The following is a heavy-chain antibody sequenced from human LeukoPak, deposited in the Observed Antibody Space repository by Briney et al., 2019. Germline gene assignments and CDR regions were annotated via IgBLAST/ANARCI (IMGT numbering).Heavy chain of an antibody. CDR3: ARDAAMVRGVIGGNFDY. V-gene: IGHV3-30-3*01. J-gene: IGHJ4*02. CDR1: GFTFSSAW. D-gene: IGHD3-10*01. CDR2: ISYDGSNK. Sequence: GGSLRLSCAASGFTFSSAWMGWVRQAPGKGLEWVAVISYDGSNKYYADSVKGRFTISRDNSKNTLYLQMNSLRAEDTAVYYCARDAAMVRGVIGGNFDYWGQGTLVTVSS.